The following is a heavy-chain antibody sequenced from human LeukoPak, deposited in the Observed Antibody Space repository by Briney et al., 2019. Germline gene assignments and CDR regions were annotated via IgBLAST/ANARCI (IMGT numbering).Heavy chain of an antibody. Sequence: GSVKVSCKASGYTFTSYDINWVRQATGQGLEWMGWMNPNSGNTGYAQKFQGRVTMTRNTSISTAYMELSSLRSEDTAVYYCARVEFPRVATILDYWGQGTLVTVSS. V-gene: IGHV1-8*01. CDR1: GYTFTSYD. CDR3: ARVEFPRVATILDY. D-gene: IGHD5-24*01. CDR2: MNPNSGNT. J-gene: IGHJ4*02.